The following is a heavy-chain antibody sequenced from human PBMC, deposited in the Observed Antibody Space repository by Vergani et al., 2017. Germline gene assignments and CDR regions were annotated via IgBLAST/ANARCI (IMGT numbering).Heavy chain of an antibody. D-gene: IGHD3-3*01. Sequence: EVQLLESGGGLVQPGGSLRLSCAASGFTFSSYAMSWVRQAPGKGLEWVSVIYSGGSSTYYADSVKGRFTISRDNSKNTLYLQMNSLRAEDTAVYYCAKVHDLIPYYDFWSGGFDYWGQGTLVTVSS. CDR1: GFTFSSYA. J-gene: IGHJ4*02. V-gene: IGHV3-23*03. CDR3: AKVHDLIPYYDFWSGGFDY. CDR2: IYSGGSST.